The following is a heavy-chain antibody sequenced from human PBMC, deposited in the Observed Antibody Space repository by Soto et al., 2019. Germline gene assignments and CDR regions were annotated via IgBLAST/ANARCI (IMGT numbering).Heavy chain of an antibody. J-gene: IGHJ2*01. D-gene: IGHD2-21*02. CDR3: ARDPGTYGGDFSWYFDL. Sequence: QVQLVQSGAEVKKPGSSVKVSCKASGGTFSSYAISWVRQAPGQGLEWMGGIIPIFGTANYAQKFQGRVTITAXXSXSXXYMELSSLRSEDTAVYYCARDPGTYGGDFSWYFDLWGRGTLVTVSS. V-gene: IGHV1-69*12. CDR1: GGTFSSYA. CDR2: IIPIFGTA.